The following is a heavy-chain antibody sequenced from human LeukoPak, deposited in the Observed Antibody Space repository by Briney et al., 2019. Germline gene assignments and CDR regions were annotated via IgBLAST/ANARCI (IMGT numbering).Heavy chain of an antibody. D-gene: IGHD2-2*02. J-gene: IGHJ5*02. Sequence: ASVKLSCKVSGYTLTELSMHWVRQAPGKGLEWMAGFDPEDGETIYAQKFQGRVTMTEGTSTDTAYMELSSLRSEDTAVYYCATRRPPTSIVVVPAAIGWFDPWGQGTLVTVSS. CDR2: FDPEDGET. CDR3: ATRRPPTSIVVVPAAIGWFDP. CDR1: GYTLTELS. V-gene: IGHV1-24*01.